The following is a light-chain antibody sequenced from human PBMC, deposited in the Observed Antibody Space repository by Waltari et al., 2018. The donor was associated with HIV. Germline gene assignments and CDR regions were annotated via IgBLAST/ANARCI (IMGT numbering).Light chain of an antibody. Sequence: FMLTQPHSVSESPGKTVTISCTRSSGSIASNYVPWPQQRTGNAPTTVLYEEYQRPTGVPDRFSGTIVQSSNSASLTISGVKTEDEADYYCQSFDANNHWVFGGGTRLTVL. J-gene: IGLJ3*02. CDR1: SGSIASNY. V-gene: IGLV6-57*03. CDR2: EEY. CDR3: QSFDANNHWV.